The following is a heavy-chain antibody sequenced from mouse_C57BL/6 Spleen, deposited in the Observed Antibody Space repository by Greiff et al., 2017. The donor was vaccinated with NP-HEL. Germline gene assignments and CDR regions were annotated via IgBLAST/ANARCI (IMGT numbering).Heavy chain of an antibody. D-gene: IGHD2-4*01. V-gene: IGHV14-2*01. J-gene: IGHJ2*01. CDR3: AYSSYDYLDY. CDR1: GFNIKDYY. Sequence: EVQLQQSGAELVKPGASVKLSCTASGFNIKDYYMHWVKQRTEQGLEWIGRIDPEDGETKYAPKFPGKATITADTSSNTAYLQLSSLTSEDTAVYYCAYSSYDYLDYWGQGTTLTVSS. CDR2: IDPEDGET.